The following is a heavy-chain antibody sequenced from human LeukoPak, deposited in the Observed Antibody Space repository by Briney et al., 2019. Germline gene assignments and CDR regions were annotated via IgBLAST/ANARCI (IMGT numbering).Heavy chain of an antibody. D-gene: IGHD1-26*01. CDR1: GFTFSSYW. CDR2: INSDGSST. J-gene: IGHJ4*02. CDR3: ARAYSGSYFSDF. V-gene: IGHV3-74*01. Sequence: GGSPRLSCVASGFTFSSYWMHWVRQAPGKGLVWVSRINSDGSSTSYADSVKGRFTISRDNAKNTLYLQVSSLRAEDTAVYYCARAYSGSYFSDFWGQGTLVTVSS.